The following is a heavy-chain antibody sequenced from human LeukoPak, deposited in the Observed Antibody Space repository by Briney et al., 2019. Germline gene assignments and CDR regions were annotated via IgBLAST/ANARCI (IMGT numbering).Heavy chain of an antibody. CDR1: GDSISGYY. Sequence: SETLSLTCTVSGDSISGYYWTWIRQPPGKGLEWIGYIYYSGSTNYNPSLKSRVTISVDTSKNQFSLKLSSVTAADTAVYYCARSRSSSWSYNWFDPWGQGTLVTVSS. J-gene: IGHJ5*02. CDR2: IYYSGST. V-gene: IGHV4-59*01. D-gene: IGHD6-13*01. CDR3: ARSRSSSWSYNWFDP.